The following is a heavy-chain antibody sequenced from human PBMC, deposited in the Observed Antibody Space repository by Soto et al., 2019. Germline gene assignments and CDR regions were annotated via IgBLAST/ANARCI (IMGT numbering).Heavy chain of an antibody. CDR1: GYTFTSYY. CDR3: ASRGLIKKRPDDAFDI. V-gene: IGHV1-46*01. Sequence: ASVKVSCKASGYTFTSYYMHWVRQAPGQGLEWMGIINPSGGSTSYAQKFQGRVTMTRDTSTSTVYMELSSLRSEDTAVYYCASRGLIKKRPDDAFDIWDKGTMVTVS. J-gene: IGHJ3*02. D-gene: IGHD3-10*01. CDR2: INPSGGST.